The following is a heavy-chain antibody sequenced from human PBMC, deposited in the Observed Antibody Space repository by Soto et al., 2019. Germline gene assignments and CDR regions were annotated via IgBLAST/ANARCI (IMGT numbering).Heavy chain of an antibody. V-gene: IGHV3-23*01. CDR3: AGLRSGFWSGYPRGAEGMDV. Sequence: PGGSLRLSCAASGFIFSTYGMSWVRQAPGKGLEWVSSITSAGSTYYADSVKGRFTLSRDNSKNTMFLQMNSLRVEDTAIYYCAGLRSGFWSGYPRGAEGMDVWGQGTTVTVSS. D-gene: IGHD3-3*01. CDR2: ITSAGST. CDR1: GFIFSTYG. J-gene: IGHJ6*02.